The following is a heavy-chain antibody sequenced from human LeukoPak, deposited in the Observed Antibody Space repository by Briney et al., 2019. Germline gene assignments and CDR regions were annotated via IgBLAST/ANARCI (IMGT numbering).Heavy chain of an antibody. Sequence: SETLSLTCTVSGGSISSGGYYWSWIRQHPGKGLEWIAYIYYSGSTYYNPSLKSRVTISVDTSKNQFSLKLSSVTAADTAVYYCASRYGSGNQYFQHWGQGTLVTVSS. J-gene: IGHJ1*01. CDR1: GGSISSGGYY. CDR2: IYYSGST. V-gene: IGHV4-31*03. D-gene: IGHD3-10*01. CDR3: ASRYGSGNQYFQH.